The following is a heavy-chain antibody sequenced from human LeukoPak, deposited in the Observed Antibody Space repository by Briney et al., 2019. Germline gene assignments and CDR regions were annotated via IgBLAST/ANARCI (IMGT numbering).Heavy chain of an antibody. CDR1: GFTFSSYS. CDR2: ISSSSSYI. J-gene: IGHJ4*02. CDR3: ATRIAVAVDVEY. Sequence: GGSLRLSCAASGFTFSSYSMNWVRQAPGKGLEWVSSISSSSSYIYYADSVKGRFTISRDNAKNSLYLQMNSLRAEDTAVYYCATRIAVAVDVEYWGQGTLVTVSS. V-gene: IGHV3-21*01. D-gene: IGHD6-19*01.